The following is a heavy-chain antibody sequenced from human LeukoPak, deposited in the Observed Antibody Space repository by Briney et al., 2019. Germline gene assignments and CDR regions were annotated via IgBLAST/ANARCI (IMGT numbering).Heavy chain of an antibody. CDR1: GFTFSSCS. D-gene: IGHD2-2*01. V-gene: IGHV3-21*01. CDR2: ISSSSSYI. CDR3: ARDPTPDQLPPNWFDP. J-gene: IGHJ5*02. Sequence: PGGSLRLSCAASGFTFSSCSMNWVRQAPGKGLEWVSSISSSSSYIYYADSVKGRFTISRDNAKNSLYLQMNSLRAEDTAVYYCARDPTPDQLPPNWFDPWGQGTLVTVSS.